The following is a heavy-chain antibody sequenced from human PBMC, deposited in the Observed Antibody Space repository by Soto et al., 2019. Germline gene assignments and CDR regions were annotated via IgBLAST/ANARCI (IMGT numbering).Heavy chain of an antibody. J-gene: IGHJ6*02. Sequence: VGSLRLSCAASGFTFSSYGMHWVRQAPGKGLEWVAVISYDGSNKYYADSVKGRFTISRDNSKNTLYLQMNSLGAEDTAVYYCAKPREQLAYYYYGMDVWGQGTTVTVSS. V-gene: IGHV3-30*18. CDR1: GFTFSSYG. D-gene: IGHD6-6*01. CDR3: AKPREQLAYYYYGMDV. CDR2: ISYDGSNK.